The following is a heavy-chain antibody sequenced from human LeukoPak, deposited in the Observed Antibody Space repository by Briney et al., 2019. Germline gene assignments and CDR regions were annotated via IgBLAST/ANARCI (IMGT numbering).Heavy chain of an antibody. CDR3: ARDLGYSSSWYDY. J-gene: IGHJ4*02. D-gene: IGHD6-13*01. CDR1: GFTFSDYY. CDR2: ISSSSSTI. Sequence: GGSLRLSCAASGFTFSDYYMSWIRQAPGKGLEWVSYISSSSSTIYYADSVKGRFTISRDNAKNSLYLQMNSLRDEDTAVYYCARDLGYSSSWYDYWGQGTLVTVSS. V-gene: IGHV3-11*04.